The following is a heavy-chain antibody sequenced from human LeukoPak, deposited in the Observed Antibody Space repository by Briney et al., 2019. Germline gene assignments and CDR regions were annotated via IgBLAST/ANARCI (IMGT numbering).Heavy chain of an antibody. CDR3: ARGMEIAASNWFDP. D-gene: IGHD6-25*01. V-gene: IGHV1-18*01. J-gene: IGHJ5*02. CDR2: ISAYNGDT. CDR1: GYSFTGYG. Sequence: ASVKVSCKASGYSFTGYGFNWVRQAPGRGLEWMGWISAYNGDTNYAQTFQGRVTLTTDTSTSTAYMELTSLRSGDTAVYYCARGMEIAASNWFDPWGQGTLVTVSS.